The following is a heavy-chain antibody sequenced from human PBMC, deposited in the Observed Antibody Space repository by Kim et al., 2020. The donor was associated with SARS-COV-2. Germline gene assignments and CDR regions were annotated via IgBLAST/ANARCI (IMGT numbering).Heavy chain of an antibody. V-gene: IGHV1-18*01. J-gene: IGHJ4*02. Sequence: ASVKVSCTASGDISITYIIAWVRQAPGQGLEWMGWVAADSGNTRSAQKFKGRATLTTDRPSKTVYMELRSLRPDDTAVYYCVRWGTSHYFDSSEKGDHWGQGTLVVVSS. CDR1: GDISITYI. D-gene: IGHD3-22*01. CDR2: VAADSGNT. CDR3: VRWGTSHYFDSSEKGDH.